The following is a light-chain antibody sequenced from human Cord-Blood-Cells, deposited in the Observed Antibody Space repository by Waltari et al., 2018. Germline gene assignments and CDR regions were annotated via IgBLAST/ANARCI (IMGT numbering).Light chain of an antibody. CDR3: SSYTSSSTLVV. CDR1: SSDVGGYNY. Sequence: QSALNQPASVSGSPGQSITISCPGTSSDVGGYNYVSWYQQHPGKAPKLMIYDVSNRPSGVSNRFSGSKSGNTASLTISGLQAEDEADYYCSSYTSSSTLVVFGGGTKLTVL. CDR2: DVS. V-gene: IGLV2-14*01. J-gene: IGLJ2*01.